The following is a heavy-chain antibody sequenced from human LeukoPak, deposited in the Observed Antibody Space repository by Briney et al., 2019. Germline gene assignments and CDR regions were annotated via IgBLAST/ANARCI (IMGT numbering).Heavy chain of an antibody. V-gene: IGHV5-51*01. CDR3: AGRIGYCSGGSCASRFDY. D-gene: IGHD2-15*01. Sequence: PGESLKISCKGSGYSFTSYWIGWVRQMPGKGLEWIGIIYPGDSDTRYSPSFQGQVTISADKSISTAYLQWSSLKASDTAMYYCAGRIGYCSGGSCASRFDYWGQGTLVTVSS. CDR2: IYPGDSDT. J-gene: IGHJ4*02. CDR1: GYSFTSYW.